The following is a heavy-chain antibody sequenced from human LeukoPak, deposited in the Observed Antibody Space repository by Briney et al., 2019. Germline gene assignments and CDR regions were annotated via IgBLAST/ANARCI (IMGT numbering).Heavy chain of an antibody. CDR2: IYYSGST. D-gene: IGHD3-3*01. Sequence: SETLSLTCTVSGGSISSYYWSWIRQPPGKGLEWIGYIYYSGSTYYNPSLKSRVTISVDTSKNQFSLKLSSVTAADTAVYYCARTDFWSGYYLDWGQGTLVTVSS. CDR3: ARTDFWSGYYLD. CDR1: GGSISSYY. V-gene: IGHV4-59*06. J-gene: IGHJ4*02.